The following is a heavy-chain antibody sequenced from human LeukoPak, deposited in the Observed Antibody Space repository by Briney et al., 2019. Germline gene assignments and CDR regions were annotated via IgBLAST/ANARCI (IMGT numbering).Heavy chain of an antibody. CDR3: ARVSVAAYYGMDV. D-gene: IGHD6-6*01. CDR1: GFSISNYW. J-gene: IGHJ6*02. Sequence: GGSLRLSCAGSGFSISNYWMSWVRQAPGKGLEWVANIKQAESERFYVDSMKDRFIISRENAENSVYLQMNSLRAEDTAVYYCARVSVAAYYGMDVWGQGTTVTVSS. CDR2: IKQAESER. V-gene: IGHV3-7*03.